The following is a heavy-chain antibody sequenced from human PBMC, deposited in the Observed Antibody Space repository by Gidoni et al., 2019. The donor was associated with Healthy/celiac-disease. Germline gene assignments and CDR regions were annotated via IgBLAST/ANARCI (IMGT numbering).Heavy chain of an antibody. CDR3: ARDRGYYYGSQTNWFDP. D-gene: IGHD3-10*01. Sequence: EVQLVESGGGLVQPGGSLRLSCAASGFTFSSYWMHWVRQAPGKGLVWVSRINSDGSSTSYADSVKGRFTISRDNAKNTLYLQMNSLRAEDTAVYYCARDRGYYYGSQTNWFDPWGQGTLVTVSS. J-gene: IGHJ5*02. V-gene: IGHV3-74*01. CDR1: GFTFSSYW. CDR2: INSDGSST.